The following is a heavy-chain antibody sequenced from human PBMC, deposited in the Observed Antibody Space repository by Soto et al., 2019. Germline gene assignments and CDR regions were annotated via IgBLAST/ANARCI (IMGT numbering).Heavy chain of an antibody. CDR1: GGSISSYY. Sequence: QVQLQESGPGLVKPSETLSLTCTVSGGSISSYYWTWIRQPPGKGLEWIGFMYNSGSTHYNHSLKSRVTISLDTSKNHFSLNLRSVTAADTAVYYCASMGYHYGSGSYPLDYWGQGTLVTVSS. V-gene: IGHV4-59*08. CDR3: ASMGYHYGSGSYPLDY. CDR2: MYNSGST. D-gene: IGHD3-10*01. J-gene: IGHJ4*02.